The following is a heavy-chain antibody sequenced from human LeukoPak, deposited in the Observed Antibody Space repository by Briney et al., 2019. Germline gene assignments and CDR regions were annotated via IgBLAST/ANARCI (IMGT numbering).Heavy chain of an antibody. CDR1: GGSISSYY. V-gene: IGHV4-59*01. CDR3: ARGGYYGSGNDFRFDP. D-gene: IGHD3-10*01. Sequence: ASETLSLTCTVSGGSISSYYWSWIRQPPGKGLEWIGYIYYSGSTNYNPSLKSRVTISVDTSKNQFSLKLSSVTAADTAVYYCARGGYYGSGNDFRFDPWGQGTLVTVSS. J-gene: IGHJ5*02. CDR2: IYYSGST.